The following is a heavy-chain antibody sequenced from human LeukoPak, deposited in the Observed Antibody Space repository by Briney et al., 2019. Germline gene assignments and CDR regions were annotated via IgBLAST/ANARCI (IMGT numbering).Heavy chain of an antibody. D-gene: IGHD6-19*01. CDR1: GFTFSSYG. CDR3: ARDMISGWYRAFDY. J-gene: IGHJ4*02. CDR2: ISYDGSNK. V-gene: IGHV3-30*19. Sequence: GGSLRLSCAASGFTFSSYGMHWVRQAPGKGLEWVAVISYDGSNKYYADSVKGRFTISRDNSKNTLYLQMNSLRAEDTAVYYCARDMISGWYRAFDYWGQGTLVTVSS.